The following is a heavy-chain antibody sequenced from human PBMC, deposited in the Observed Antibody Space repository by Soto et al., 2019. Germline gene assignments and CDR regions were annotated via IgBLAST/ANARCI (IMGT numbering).Heavy chain of an antibody. CDR2: INTNSGGT. D-gene: IGHD3-3*01. Sequence: ASVKVSCKASGYTFTGYYIHWVRQAPRQGLEWMGWINTNSGGTNYAQKFQGWVTMTRDTSISTAYMELSRLRSDDTAVYYCAKAPHFWSGYSGGYGMDVWGQGTTVTVSS. CDR1: GYTFTGYY. V-gene: IGHV1-2*04. CDR3: AKAPHFWSGYSGGYGMDV. J-gene: IGHJ6*02.